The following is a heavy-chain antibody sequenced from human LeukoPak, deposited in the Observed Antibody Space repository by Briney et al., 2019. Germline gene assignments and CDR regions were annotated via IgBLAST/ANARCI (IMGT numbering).Heavy chain of an antibody. D-gene: IGHD2-15*01. CDR2: TYPGDSDT. Sequence: GESLKISCQGSGYSFTSYWIGRVRQMPGKGLEWMGITYPGDSDTRYSPSFQGQVTISADKSISTAYLQWSSLKASDTAMYYCARLIGYCSGGSCYWVSAYYFDYWGQGTLVTVSS. CDR1: GYSFTSYW. J-gene: IGHJ4*02. CDR3: ARLIGYCSGGSCYWVSAYYFDY. V-gene: IGHV5-51*01.